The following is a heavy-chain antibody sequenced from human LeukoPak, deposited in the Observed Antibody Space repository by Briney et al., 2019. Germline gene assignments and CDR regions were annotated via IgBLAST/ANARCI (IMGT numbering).Heavy chain of an antibody. CDR2: INPSGGST. CDR3: ARGYDSSGSLPHAFDI. CDR1: GYTFTSYY. V-gene: IGHV1-46*01. J-gene: IGHJ3*02. Sequence: ASVKVSCKASGYTFTSYYKHWVRQAPGQGLEWMGIINPSGGSTSYAQKFQGRVTMTRDMSTSTVYMELSSLRSEDTAVYYCARGYDSSGSLPHAFDIWGQGTMVTVSS. D-gene: IGHD3-22*01.